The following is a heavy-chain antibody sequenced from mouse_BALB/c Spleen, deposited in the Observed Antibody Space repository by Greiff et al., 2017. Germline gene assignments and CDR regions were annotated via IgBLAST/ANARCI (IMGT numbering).Heavy chain of an antibody. CDR1: GYTFTSYY. CDR2: IYPGNVNT. Sequence: QVQLQQSGPELVKPGASVRISCKASGYTFTSYYIHWVKQRPGQGLEWIGWIYPGNVNTKYNEKFKGKATLTADKSSSTAYMQLSSLTSEDSAVYFCAREGNYDAMDYWGQGTSVTGSS. V-gene: IGHV1S56*01. D-gene: IGHD2-1*01. CDR3: AREGNYDAMDY. J-gene: IGHJ4*01.